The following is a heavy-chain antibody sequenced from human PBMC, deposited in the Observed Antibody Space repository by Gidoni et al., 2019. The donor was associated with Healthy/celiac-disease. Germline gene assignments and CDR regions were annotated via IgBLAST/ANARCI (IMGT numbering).Heavy chain of an antibody. CDR3: ARGIYDFWSGYVGWFDP. Sequence: EVQLVEPGGGLVEPGGYLRLSCAASGFNFSSSWMSWVRQAPGKGLEVVANIKQDVSEKYYVDSVKGRFTISRDNAKNSLYLQMNSLRAEDTAVYYCARGIYDFWSGYVGWFDPWGQGTLVTVSS. V-gene: IGHV3-7*01. D-gene: IGHD3-3*01. CDR1: GFNFSSSW. J-gene: IGHJ5*02. CDR2: IKQDVSEK.